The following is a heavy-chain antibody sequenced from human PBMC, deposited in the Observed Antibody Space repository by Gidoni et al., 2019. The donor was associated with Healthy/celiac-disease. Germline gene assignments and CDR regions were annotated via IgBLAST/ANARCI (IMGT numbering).Heavy chain of an antibody. CDR3: AKDQEGPFAY. Sequence: QVQLVESGGGVVQPGGSLRLSCAASGFTFISYGMHWVRKAPGKGLAWVAFIRYEGSNKYYADSVKGRFTIFRDNSKNTLYLQMNRLRAEDTAVYYCAKDQEGPFAYWGQGTLVTVSS. V-gene: IGHV3-30*02. CDR1: GFTFISYG. CDR2: IRYEGSNK. J-gene: IGHJ4*02.